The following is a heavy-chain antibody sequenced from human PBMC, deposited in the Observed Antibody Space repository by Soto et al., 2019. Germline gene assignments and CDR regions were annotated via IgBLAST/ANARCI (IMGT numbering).Heavy chain of an antibody. V-gene: IGHV3-9*01. CDR1: GFTFDDYA. Sequence: GGSLRLSCAASGFTFDDYAMHWVRQAPGKGLEWVSGISWNSGSIGYADSVKGRFTISRDNAKNSLYLQMNSLRAEDTALYYCAKDETFLYSSSYIDYWGQGTLVTVSS. CDR2: ISWNSGSI. J-gene: IGHJ4*02. CDR3: AKDETFLYSSSYIDY. D-gene: IGHD6-6*01.